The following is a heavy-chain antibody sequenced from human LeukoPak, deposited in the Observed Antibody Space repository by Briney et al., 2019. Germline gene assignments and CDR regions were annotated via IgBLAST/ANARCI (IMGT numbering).Heavy chain of an antibody. CDR2: IYSGGST. Sequence: GRSLRLSCAASGFTVSSNYMSWVRQAPGKGLEWVSVIYSGGSTYYADSVKGRFTISRDNSKNTLYLQMNSLRAEDTAVYYCARYDSSGYYSWFDPWGQGTLVTVSS. V-gene: IGHV3-66*01. CDR1: GFTVSSNY. J-gene: IGHJ5*02. D-gene: IGHD3-22*01. CDR3: ARYDSSGYYSWFDP.